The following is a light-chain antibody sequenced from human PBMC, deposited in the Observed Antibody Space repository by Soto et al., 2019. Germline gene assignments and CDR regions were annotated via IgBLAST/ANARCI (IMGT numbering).Light chain of an antibody. CDR3: QQYNNWPPYT. V-gene: IGKV3-15*01. CDR2: GAS. CDR1: QSVSSN. J-gene: IGKJ2*01. Sequence: EIVMTQSPATLSVSPGERATLSCRASQSVSSNLAWYQQKPGQAPRLLIYGASTRATGIPARFSGSGSGTEFTLTISSLQSEDFAVYYWQQYNNWPPYTFGQGTKLKIK.